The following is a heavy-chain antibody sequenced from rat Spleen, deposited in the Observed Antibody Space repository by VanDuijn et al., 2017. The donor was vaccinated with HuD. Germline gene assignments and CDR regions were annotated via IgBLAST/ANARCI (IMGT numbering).Heavy chain of an antibody. V-gene: IGHV5-27*01. CDR3: TRGDGSWDY. Sequence: EVQLVESGGGLVQPGRSLKLSCAASGFTFSNHDMAWVRQAPTKGLEWIASISAGGGSTYYRDSVKGRFTISRDNAKSTLYLQMDSLRSEDTATYYCTRGDGSWDYWGQGVMVTVSS. J-gene: IGHJ2*01. D-gene: IGHD5-1*01. CDR2: ISAGGGST. CDR1: GFTFSNHD.